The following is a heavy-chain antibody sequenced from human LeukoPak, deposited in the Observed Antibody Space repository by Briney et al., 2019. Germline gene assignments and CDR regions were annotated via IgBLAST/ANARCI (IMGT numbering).Heavy chain of an antibody. CDR3: ATTRDYYGMDV. J-gene: IGHJ6*02. CDR1: GGSFRSGNYY. D-gene: IGHD2-21*01. V-gene: IGHV4-61*02. CDR2: IYTSGST. Sequence: PSQTLSLTCTVSGGSFRSGNYYWSWHPQPAGKGLEWIGRIYTSGSTNYNPSLKSRITISVDTSKNQFSLILSSVTAADTAVYYCATTRDYYGMDVWGQGTTVTVSS.